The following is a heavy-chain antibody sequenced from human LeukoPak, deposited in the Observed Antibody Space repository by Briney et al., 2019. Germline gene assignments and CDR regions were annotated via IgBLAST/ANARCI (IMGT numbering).Heavy chain of an antibody. V-gene: IGHV3-7*01. J-gene: IGHJ6*02. CDR2: TREDGSEK. CDR1: GFTFSTYW. Sequence: GGSLRLSCTASGFTFSTYWMSWVRQAPGKGLEWVANTREDGSEKYYVDSVKGRFTISRDNAKNSLYLQMNSLRAEDTAVYYCAAWFGAHYGMDVWGQGTTVTVSS. CDR3: AAWFGAHYGMDV. D-gene: IGHD3-10*01.